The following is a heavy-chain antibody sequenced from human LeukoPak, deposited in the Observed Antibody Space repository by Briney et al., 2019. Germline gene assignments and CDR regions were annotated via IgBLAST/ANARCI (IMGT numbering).Heavy chain of an antibody. CDR2: IYYSGST. V-gene: IGHV4-59*01. CDR3: ARAVRDDAFDI. Sequence: PSETLSLTCTVSGGSISSYYWSWIRQPPGKGLEWIGYIYYSGSTNYNPSLKSRVTISVDTSKNQFSLRLSSVTAADTAVYYCARAVRDDAFDIWGQGTMVTVSS. J-gene: IGHJ3*02. CDR1: GGSISSYY.